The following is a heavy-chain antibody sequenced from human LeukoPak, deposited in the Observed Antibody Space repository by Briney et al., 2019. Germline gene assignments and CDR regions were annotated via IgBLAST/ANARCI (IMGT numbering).Heavy chain of an antibody. D-gene: IGHD6-6*01. Sequence: SETLSLTCAVYGGSFSGYYWSWIRQPPGKGLEWIGEINHSGSTNYNPSLKSRVTISVDTSKNQFSLKLSSVTAADTAVYYCARRNDSSSCGYWGQGTLVTVPS. J-gene: IGHJ4*02. CDR2: INHSGST. V-gene: IGHV4-34*01. CDR1: GGSFSGYY. CDR3: ARRNDSSSCGY.